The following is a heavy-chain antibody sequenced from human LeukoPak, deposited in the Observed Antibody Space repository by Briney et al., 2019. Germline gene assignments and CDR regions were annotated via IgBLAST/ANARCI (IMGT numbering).Heavy chain of an antibody. V-gene: IGHV3-74*01. J-gene: IGHJ4*02. CDR1: GFTFSTYW. CDR2: INTDGSTT. D-gene: IGHD6-6*01. Sequence: GGSLRLSCAASGFTFSTYWMHWVRQAPGKGLVWVSRINTDGSTTTYADSMKGRFTISRDNSKNTLYLQMNSLRAEDTAVYYCAKCALFSSSFDYWGQGTLVTVSS. CDR3: AKCALFSSSFDY.